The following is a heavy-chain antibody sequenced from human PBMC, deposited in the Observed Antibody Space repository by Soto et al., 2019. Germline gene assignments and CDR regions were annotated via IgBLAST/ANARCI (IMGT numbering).Heavy chain of an antibody. D-gene: IGHD3-3*01. CDR3: APNPTIFGVVILGSYGMDV. CDR2: ISGSGGST. J-gene: IGHJ6*02. CDR1: GFTFSSYA. Sequence: EVQLLESGGGLVQPGGSLRLSCAASGFTFSSYAMSWVRQAPGKGLEWVSAISGSGGSTYYADSVKGRFTISRDNSKNTLYLQMNSLRAEDTAVYYCAPNPTIFGVVILGSYGMDVWGQGTTVTVSS. V-gene: IGHV3-23*01.